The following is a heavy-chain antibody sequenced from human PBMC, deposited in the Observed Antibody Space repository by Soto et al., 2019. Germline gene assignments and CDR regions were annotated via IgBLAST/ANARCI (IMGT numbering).Heavy chain of an antibody. J-gene: IGHJ4*02. V-gene: IGHV3-9*01. Sequence: GGSLRLSCAASGFTFEDYAMHWVRQAPGKGLEWVSGIFWNTDSMGYASSVKGRFTISRDNAKKSLYLQMNSLRVEDTAFYYCAKALDGASRDFDSWGPGTLVTVSS. CDR3: AKALDGASRDFDS. CDR1: GFTFEDYA. D-gene: IGHD2-15*01. CDR2: IFWNTDSM.